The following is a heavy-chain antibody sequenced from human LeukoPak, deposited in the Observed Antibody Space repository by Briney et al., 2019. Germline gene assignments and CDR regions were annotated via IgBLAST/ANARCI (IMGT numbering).Heavy chain of an antibody. CDR1: GYTFTSYG. J-gene: IGHJ6*02. CDR2: IIPIFGTA. CDR3: AREGIAAAGDYYYYGMDV. Sequence: SVKVSCKASGYTFTSYGISWVRQAPGQGLEWMGGIIPIFGTANYAQKFQGRVTITADESTSTAYMELSSLRSEDTAVYYCAREGIAAAGDYYYYGMDVWGQGTTVTVSS. D-gene: IGHD6-13*01. V-gene: IGHV1-69*13.